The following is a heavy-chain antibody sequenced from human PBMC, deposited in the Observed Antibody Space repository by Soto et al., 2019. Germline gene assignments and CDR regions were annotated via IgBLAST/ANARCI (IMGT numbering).Heavy chain of an antibody. J-gene: IGHJ4*02. CDR1: GFTYSSYA. Sequence: EVQVLESGGGSVQLGGSLRLSCAASGFTYSSYAMGWVRQAPGKGLEWVSAIGGGGITTYYADSVKGRFTMSRDNSKNTVFLQMNSLSAEYTAFYYCAKGSGGYRPYYFDSWGQGTLVTVSA. D-gene: IGHD5-18*01. V-gene: IGHV3-23*01. CDR3: AKGSGGYRPYYFDS. CDR2: IGGGGITT.